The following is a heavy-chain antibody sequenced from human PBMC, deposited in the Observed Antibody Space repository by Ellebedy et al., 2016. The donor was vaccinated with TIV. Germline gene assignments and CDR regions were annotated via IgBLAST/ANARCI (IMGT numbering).Heavy chain of an antibody. Sequence: GESLKISCAASRFTFSSYWMSWVRQAPGKGLEWVANIKQDGIEKNYVDSVKGRFTISRDNATNALYLQMNSLRVEDTEVYDCASEYCNGGRCYAGCDYWGQGTLVTVSS. D-gene: IGHD2-15*01. CDR3: ASEYCNGGRCYAGCDY. CDR1: RFTFSSYW. J-gene: IGHJ4*02. V-gene: IGHV3-7*01. CDR2: IKQDGIEK.